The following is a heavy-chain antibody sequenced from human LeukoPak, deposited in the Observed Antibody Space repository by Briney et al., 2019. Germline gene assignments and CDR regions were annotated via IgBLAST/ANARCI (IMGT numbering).Heavy chain of an antibody. CDR2: INPNSGGT. V-gene: IGHV1-2*02. CDR3: ARSYSSSWYEGLNWFDP. Sequence: ASVKVSCKASGYTFTDYYMHWVRQAPGQGLEWMGWINPNSGGTNFAQKFQGRVTMTRDTSISTAYMELSRLRSDDTAVYYCARSYSSSWYEGLNWFDPWGQGTLVTVPS. J-gene: IGHJ5*02. D-gene: IGHD6-13*01. CDR1: GYTFTDYY.